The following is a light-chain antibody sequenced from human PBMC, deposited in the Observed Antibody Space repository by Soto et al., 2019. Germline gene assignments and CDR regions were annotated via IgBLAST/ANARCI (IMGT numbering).Light chain of an antibody. CDR2: GAS. CDR3: KEYKDWAPCN. Sequence: EIVRTQSAATRSVSGGEVATRACSASQRVSNNVAWYQQKPGQAPRLLILGASTRATGIPARFSGSGSGTAFTPSLRSLPSEESAVYSCKEYKDWAPCNFGRGTRLEIK. V-gene: IGKV3-15*01. J-gene: IGKJ5*01. CDR1: QRVSNN.